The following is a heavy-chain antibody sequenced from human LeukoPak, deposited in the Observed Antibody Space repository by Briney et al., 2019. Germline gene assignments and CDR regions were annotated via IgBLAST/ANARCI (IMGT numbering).Heavy chain of an antibody. CDR3: ARAIRWSPYYFDY. D-gene: IGHD4-23*01. J-gene: IGHJ4*02. CDR1: GFTFSSYA. V-gene: IGHV3-23*01. CDR2: ISGSGGST. Sequence: GGSLRLSCAASGFTFSSYAMSWVRQAPGKGLEWVSAISGSGGSTYYADSVKGRFTISRDNSKNTLYLQMNSLRAEDTALYYCARAIRWSPYYFDYWGQGTLVTVSS.